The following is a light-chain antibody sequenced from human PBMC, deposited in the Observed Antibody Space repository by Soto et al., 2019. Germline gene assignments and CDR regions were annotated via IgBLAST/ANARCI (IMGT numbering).Light chain of an antibody. CDR1: QSISNY. J-gene: IGKJ3*01. CDR3: QQSYSTPLT. Sequence: DIQMPQSPSSLSASVGDRVTITCRASQSISNYLYWYQQKPGKAPKLLIYAASSLQGDVPSRFSRRGSGTDFTLTITSLQPDDFATYYCQQSYSTPLTVGPGNKVDIK. CDR2: AAS. V-gene: IGKV1-39*01.